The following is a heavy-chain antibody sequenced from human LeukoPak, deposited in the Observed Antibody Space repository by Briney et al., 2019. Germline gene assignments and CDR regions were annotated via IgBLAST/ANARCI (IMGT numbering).Heavy chain of an antibody. CDR3: ARDIGRYDFWSGYPWYFDY. D-gene: IGHD3-3*01. J-gene: IGHJ4*02. CDR2: ISSSSSTI. CDR1: GFTFSSYS. Sequence: GGSLRLSCAASGFTFSSYSMNWVRQAPGKGLEWVSYISSSSSTIYYADSVKGRFTISRDNAKNSLYLQMNSLRAEDTAVYYCARDIGRYDFWSGYPWYFDYWGQGTLVTVSS. V-gene: IGHV3-48*01.